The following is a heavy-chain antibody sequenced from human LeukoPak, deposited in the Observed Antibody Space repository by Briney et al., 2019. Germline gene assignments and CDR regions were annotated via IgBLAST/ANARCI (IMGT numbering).Heavy chain of an antibody. CDR2: INPNSGGT. CDR3: ARGGYGLFRGLVDV. V-gene: IGHV1-2*02. Sequence: ASVKVSCKASGYTFTGYYMHWVRQAPGQGLEWMGWINPNSGGTNYAQKFQGRVTMTRNTSISTAYMELSSLRSEDTAVYYCARGGYGLFRGLVDVWGQGTTVTVSS. J-gene: IGHJ6*02. CDR1: GYTFTGYY. D-gene: IGHD5-18*01.